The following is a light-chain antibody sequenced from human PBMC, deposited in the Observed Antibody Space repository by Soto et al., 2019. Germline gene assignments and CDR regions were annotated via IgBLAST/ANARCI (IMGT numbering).Light chain of an antibody. J-gene: IGKJ5*01. CDR3: QQYGRLPIT. CDR1: ESLGNNY. V-gene: IGKV3-20*01. Sequence: ENVLTQSPGTLSLSPGERATLSCRASESLGNNYLAWYKQKPGQSPRLLFSGATSRASGIPDRFSGSGSGTDFTLTISRVEPEDFGVYFCQQYGRLPITFGQGTRLEIK. CDR2: GAT.